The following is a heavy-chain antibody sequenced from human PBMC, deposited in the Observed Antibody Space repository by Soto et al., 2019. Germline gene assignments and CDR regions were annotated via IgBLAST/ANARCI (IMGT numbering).Heavy chain of an antibody. Sequence: SETLSLTCTVSGGSISTYYWTWVRQPPEKGLEYIGYIYYSGSTNYNPSLKSRVTISVDTSRNQFSLKLSSVTAADTAVYYCARGYYGSSGYSFDYWGQGTLVTVS. CDR1: GGSISTYY. J-gene: IGHJ4*02. D-gene: IGHD3-22*01. CDR3: ARGYYGSSGYSFDY. V-gene: IGHV4-59*01. CDR2: IYYSGST.